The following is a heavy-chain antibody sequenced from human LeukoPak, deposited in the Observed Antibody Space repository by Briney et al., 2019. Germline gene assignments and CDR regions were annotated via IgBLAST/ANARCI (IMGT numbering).Heavy chain of an antibody. V-gene: IGHV1-2*02. Sequence: GASVKVSCKASGYSFTGYYILWVRQAPGQGLEWMGWINPDTGGTNDAQKFQGRVTMTRETSSTTADMELSSLTSDATAVYYCARGECAGGNCYRVDPWGQGTLVTVSS. D-gene: IGHD2-21*02. J-gene: IGHJ5*02. CDR1: GYSFTGYY. CDR3: ARGECAGGNCYRVDP. CDR2: INPDTGGT.